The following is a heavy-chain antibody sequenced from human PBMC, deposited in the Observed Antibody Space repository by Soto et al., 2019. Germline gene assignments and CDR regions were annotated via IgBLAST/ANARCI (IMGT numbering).Heavy chain of an antibody. J-gene: IGHJ4*02. CDR3: AKDWGLPDILTGYSYFDY. CDR2: ISGSGGST. D-gene: IGHD3-9*01. Sequence: EVQLLESGGGLVQPGGSLRLSCAASGFTFSSYAMSWVRQAPGKGLEWVSAISGSGGSTYYADSVKGRFTISRDNSKNTLYLQMNSLRAEDTAVYYCAKDWGLPDILTGYSYFDYWGQGTLVTVSS. CDR1: GFTFSSYA. V-gene: IGHV3-23*01.